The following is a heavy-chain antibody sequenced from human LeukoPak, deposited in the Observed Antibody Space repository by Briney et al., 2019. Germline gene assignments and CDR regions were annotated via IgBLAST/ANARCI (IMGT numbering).Heavy chain of an antibody. Sequence: GRSLRLSCAASEFTFSSYGMHWVRQAPGKGLEWVAFIRYDGSDKYYADSVKGRFTISRDNSKNTLYLQMNSLRVEDTAVYYCAKEIWPTVTIPGWTYFDYWGQGTLVTVSS. CDR1: EFTFSSYG. V-gene: IGHV3-30*02. J-gene: IGHJ4*02. D-gene: IGHD4-17*01. CDR2: IRYDGSDK. CDR3: AKEIWPTVTIPGWTYFDY.